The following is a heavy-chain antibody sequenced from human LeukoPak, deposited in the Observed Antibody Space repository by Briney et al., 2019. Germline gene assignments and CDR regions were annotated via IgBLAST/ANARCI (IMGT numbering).Heavy chain of an antibody. Sequence: PGESLKISCKGSGYSFTSYWIGWVRQMPGKGLEWMGIIYPGDSDTRYSPSFQGQVTISADKSISTAYLQWSSLEAPDTAMYYCARLLGVPAAIKWFDPWGQGTLVTVSS. J-gene: IGHJ5*02. D-gene: IGHD2-2*01. CDR2: IYPGDSDT. V-gene: IGHV5-51*03. CDR1: GYSFTSYW. CDR3: ARLLGVPAAIKWFDP.